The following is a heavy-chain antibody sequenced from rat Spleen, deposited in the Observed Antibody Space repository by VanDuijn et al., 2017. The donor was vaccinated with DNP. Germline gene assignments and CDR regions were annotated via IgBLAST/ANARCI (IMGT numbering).Heavy chain of an antibody. D-gene: IGHD1-11*01. CDR1: GFTFSNYY. CDR2: IISDGSRV. Sequence: EVQLVESGGGLVQPGRSLKLSCAASGFTFSNYYMAWVRQAPKKGLEWVATIISDGSRVYYGDSVKGRFTIARDNAKSTLYLQMNSLRSEDMATYYCARGGRSYFDYWGQGVMVTVSS. CDR3: ARGGRSYFDY. J-gene: IGHJ2*01. V-gene: IGHV5-7*01.